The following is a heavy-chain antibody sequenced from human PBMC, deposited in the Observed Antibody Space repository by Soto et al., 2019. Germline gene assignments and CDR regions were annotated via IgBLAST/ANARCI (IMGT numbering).Heavy chain of an antibody. J-gene: IGHJ4*02. Sequence: EVQLLESGGGLVQPGGTLRLSCAASGFTFSNYAMNWVRQAPGKGLEWVSGISGSSNNTFHADSVKGRFTISRDNSKSTLFLQMNSLRAEDTALYYCAKDSDTKRGPDYWGQGTLVTVSS. CDR1: GFTFSNYA. CDR2: ISGSSNNT. D-gene: IGHD3-10*01. CDR3: AKDSDTKRGPDY. V-gene: IGHV3-23*01.